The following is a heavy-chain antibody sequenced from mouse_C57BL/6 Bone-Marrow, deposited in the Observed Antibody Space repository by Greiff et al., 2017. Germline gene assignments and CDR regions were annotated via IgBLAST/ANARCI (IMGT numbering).Heavy chain of an antibody. J-gene: IGHJ4*01. CDR3: ARKKIEIYYGYDYYAMDY. V-gene: IGHV1-64*01. CDR2: IHPNSGST. CDR1: GYTFTSYW. D-gene: IGHD2-2*01. Sequence: VQLQQSGAELVKPGASVKLSCKASGYTFTSYWMHWVKQRPGQGLEWIGMIHPNSGSTNYNEKFKSKATLTVDKSSSTAYMQLSSLTSEDSAVYYCARKKIEIYYGYDYYAMDYWGQGTSVTVSS.